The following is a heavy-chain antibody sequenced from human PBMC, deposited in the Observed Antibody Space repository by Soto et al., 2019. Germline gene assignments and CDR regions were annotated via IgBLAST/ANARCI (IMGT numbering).Heavy chain of an antibody. J-gene: IGHJ5*02. CDR3: ATDLLGRSYHAHTLDP. D-gene: IGHD1-26*01. V-gene: IGHV3-74*03. CDR2: LNSVGSGI. CDR1: GFSISNYW. Sequence: GGSLRLSCEASGFSISNYWMHWVRQAPGKGLVWVSRLNSVGSGITYADSVKGRFSISRDTAKSTLYLQMDSLRADDTAVYYCATDLLGRSYHAHTLDPCGQGTLVTVSS.